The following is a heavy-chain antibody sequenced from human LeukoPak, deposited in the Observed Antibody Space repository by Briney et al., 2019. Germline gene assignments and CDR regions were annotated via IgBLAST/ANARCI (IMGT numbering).Heavy chain of an antibody. V-gene: IGHV4-39*01. Sequence: SETLSLTCTVSGGSISSSSYYWGWIRQPPGKGLEWIGSIYYSGSTYYNPSLKSRVTISIDTSKNQLSLKLSSVTAAATAVYYCARGIARFDPWGQGTLVTVYS. CDR3: ARGIARFDP. D-gene: IGHD6-13*01. J-gene: IGHJ5*01. CDR2: IYYSGST. CDR1: GGSISSSSYY.